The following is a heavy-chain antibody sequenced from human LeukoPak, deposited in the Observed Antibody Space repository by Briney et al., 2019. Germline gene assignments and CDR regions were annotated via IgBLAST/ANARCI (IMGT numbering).Heavy chain of an antibody. J-gene: IGHJ4*02. CDR2: IYSGGST. Sequence: PGGSLRLSCAASGFTVSSNYMSWVRQAPGKGLEWVSVIYSGGSTYYADSVKGRFTISRDNSKNTLYLQMNSLRAADTAVYYCARWSVGIQLWLRRYFDYWGQGTLVTVSS. D-gene: IGHD5-18*01. CDR3: ARWSVGIQLWLRRYFDY. CDR1: GFTVSSNY. V-gene: IGHV3-66*01.